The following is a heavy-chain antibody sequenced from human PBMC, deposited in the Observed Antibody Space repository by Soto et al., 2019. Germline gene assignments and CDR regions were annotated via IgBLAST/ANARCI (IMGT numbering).Heavy chain of an antibody. D-gene: IGHD3-22*01. V-gene: IGHV1-24*01. Sequence: GASVKVSCKVSGYTLTELCMHWVRQAPGKGVEWMGGFDPEDGETIYAQKFQGRVTMTEDTSTDTAYMELSSLRSEDTAVYYCAIRREDYYDSSGYYRFDYWGQGTLVTVSS. CDR1: GYTLTELC. J-gene: IGHJ4*02. CDR3: AIRREDYYDSSGYYRFDY. CDR2: FDPEDGET.